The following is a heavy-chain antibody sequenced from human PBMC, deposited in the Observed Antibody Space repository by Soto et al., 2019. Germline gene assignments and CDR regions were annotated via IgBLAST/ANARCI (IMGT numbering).Heavy chain of an antibody. D-gene: IGHD5-12*01. J-gene: IGHJ6*02. CDR2: IDPSDSYT. V-gene: IGHV5-10-1*01. CDR3: ARHVREDGYTPLYGMDV. Sequence: GESLKMSCKGSGYSFTSYWISWVRQMPGKGLEWMGRIDPSDSYTNYSPSFQGHVTISADKSISTAYLQWSSLKASDTAMYYCARHVREDGYTPLYGMDVWGQGTTVTVSS. CDR1: GYSFTSYW.